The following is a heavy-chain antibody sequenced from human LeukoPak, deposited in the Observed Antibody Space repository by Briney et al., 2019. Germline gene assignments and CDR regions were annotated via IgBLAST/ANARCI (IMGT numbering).Heavy chain of an antibody. CDR3: ARDLGGGDSL. D-gene: IGHD2-21*02. Sequence: GGSLRLSCAASGFTVSYNYMSWVRHAPGKGLEWVSVIYSGGSTNYADSVKGRFIISRDNSKNTVYLQMNSLRAEDTAVYYCARDLGGGDSLWGQGTLVTVSS. V-gene: IGHV3-53*01. CDR1: GFTVSYNY. CDR2: IYSGGST. J-gene: IGHJ4*02.